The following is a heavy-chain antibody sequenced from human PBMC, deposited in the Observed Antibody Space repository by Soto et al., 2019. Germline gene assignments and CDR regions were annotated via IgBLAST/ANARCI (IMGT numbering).Heavy chain of an antibody. V-gene: IGHV4-30-4*01. CDR1: GGSISSGDYN. J-gene: IGHJ5*02. Sequence: QVQLQESGPGLVKPSQTLSLTCTVSGGSISSGDYNWSWIRQPPGKGLEWIGYISYSGSTHYNPSRQSRVTRLVDTSKNQFYLKLSSVTAADTAVYYCARVFSLGIVLAPGVMTDNWFDPWGQGTLVSVSS. CDR3: ARVFSLGIVLAPGVMTDNWFDP. D-gene: IGHD2-2*03. CDR2: ISYSGST.